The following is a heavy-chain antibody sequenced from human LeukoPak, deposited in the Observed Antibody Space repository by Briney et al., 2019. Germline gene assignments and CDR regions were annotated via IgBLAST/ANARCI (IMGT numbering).Heavy chain of an antibody. Sequence: PGGSLRLSCAASGFTFSSYAMSWVRQAPGKGLEWVSAISGSGGSTYYADSVKGRFTISRDNSKNTLYLQMNSLGAEDTAVYYCANGNTVTTYWHPGAFDIWGQGTMVTVSS. CDR2: ISGSGGST. V-gene: IGHV3-23*01. D-gene: IGHD4-17*01. J-gene: IGHJ3*02. CDR3: ANGNTVTTYWHPGAFDI. CDR1: GFTFSSYA.